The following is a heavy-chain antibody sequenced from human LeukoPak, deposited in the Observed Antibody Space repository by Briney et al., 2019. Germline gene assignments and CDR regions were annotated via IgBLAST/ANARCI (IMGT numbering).Heavy chain of an antibody. J-gene: IGHJ4*02. V-gene: IGHV3-48*03. CDR1: GFTFSSYE. Sequence: GGSLRLSCAASGFTFSSYEMNWVRQAPGKGLEWVSYISSSGSTIYYADSVKGRFTISRDNAKNSLYLQMNSLRAEDTAVYYCAKDQETSVVVTAIPLDYWGQGTLVTVSS. D-gene: IGHD2-21*02. CDR2: ISSSGSTI. CDR3: AKDQETSVVVTAIPLDY.